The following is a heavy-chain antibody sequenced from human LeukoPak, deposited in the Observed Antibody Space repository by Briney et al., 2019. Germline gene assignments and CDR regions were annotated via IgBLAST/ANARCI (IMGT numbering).Heavy chain of an antibody. D-gene: IGHD5-18*01. CDR3: ARDLYRGGIQNFYYYMDV. Sequence: SETLSLTCTVSGGSISSYYWSWIRQPPGKGLEWIGYIYYSGSTNYNPSLKSRVTISVHTSKHQFSLKLSSVTAADTAVYYCARDLYRGGIQNFYYYMDVWGKGTTVTVSS. J-gene: IGHJ6*03. V-gene: IGHV4-59*01. CDR2: IYYSGST. CDR1: GGSISSYY.